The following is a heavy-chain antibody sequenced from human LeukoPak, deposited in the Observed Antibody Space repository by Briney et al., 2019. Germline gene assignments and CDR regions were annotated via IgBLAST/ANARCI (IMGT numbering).Heavy chain of an antibody. Sequence: GGSLRLSCAASGFTFSSYAMSWVRQAPGKGLEWVSAISGSGGSTYYADSVKGRFTISRDNSKNTLYLQMNSLRAEDTAVYYCAKDRITMVRGVPNDAFDIWGRGTMVTVSS. V-gene: IGHV3-23*01. D-gene: IGHD3-10*01. CDR1: GFTFSSYA. J-gene: IGHJ3*02. CDR2: ISGSGGST. CDR3: AKDRITMVRGVPNDAFDI.